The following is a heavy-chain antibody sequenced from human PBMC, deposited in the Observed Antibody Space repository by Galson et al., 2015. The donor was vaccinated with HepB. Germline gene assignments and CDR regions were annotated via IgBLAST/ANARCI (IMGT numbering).Heavy chain of an antibody. V-gene: IGHV3-48*01. D-gene: IGHD3-16*01. Sequence: SLRLSCAASGFTFSSYSMNWVRQAPGKGLEWVSYISSSSSTIYYADSVKGRFTISRDNAKNSLFLQMNSLRAEDTAVYYCARDRKMITFGPEPWGQGTLVTVSS. CDR2: ISSSSSTI. J-gene: IGHJ5*02. CDR3: ARDRKMITFGPEP. CDR1: GFTFSSYS.